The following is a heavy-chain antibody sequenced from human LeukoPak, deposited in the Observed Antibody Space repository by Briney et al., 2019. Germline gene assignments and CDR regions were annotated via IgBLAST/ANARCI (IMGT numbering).Heavy chain of an antibody. D-gene: IGHD2-21*01. Sequence: GRSLRLSCAASGFTFSSYAMHWVRQAPGKGLEWVAVISYDGGNKYYADSVKGRFTISRDNSKNTLYLQMNSLRAEDTAVYYCARATGHIVVTDYWGQGTLVTVSS. CDR3: ARATGHIVVTDY. J-gene: IGHJ4*02. V-gene: IGHV3-30-3*01. CDR2: ISYDGGNK. CDR1: GFTFSSYA.